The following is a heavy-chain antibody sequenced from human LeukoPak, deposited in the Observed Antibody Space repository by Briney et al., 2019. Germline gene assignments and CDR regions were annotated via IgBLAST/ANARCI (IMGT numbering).Heavy chain of an antibody. CDR1: GGTISSGDYY. V-gene: IGHV4-30-4*08. J-gene: IGHJ3*02. CDR3: ARDSEEGVVVPAANDAFDI. D-gene: IGHD2-2*01. Sequence: SETLSLTCTVSGGTISSGDYYWSWIRQPPGKGLEWIGYIYYSGRTYYNPSLKSRVTISVDTSKNQFSLKLSSVTAADTAVYYCARDSEEGVVVPAANDAFDIWGQGTMVTVSS. CDR2: IYYSGRT.